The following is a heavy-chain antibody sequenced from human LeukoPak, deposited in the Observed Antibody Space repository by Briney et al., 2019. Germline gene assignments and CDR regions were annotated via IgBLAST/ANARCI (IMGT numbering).Heavy chain of an antibody. CDR1: GGSISSSSYY. J-gene: IGHJ4*02. Sequence: SETLSLTCTVSGGSISSSSYYWGWIRQPPGKGLEWIGSIYYSGSTYYNPSLKSRVTISVDTSKNQFSLKLSSVTAADTAVYYCARFYFDFDYWGQGTLVTVSS. CDR3: ARFYFDFDY. CDR2: IYYSGST. D-gene: IGHD3-9*01. V-gene: IGHV4-39*01.